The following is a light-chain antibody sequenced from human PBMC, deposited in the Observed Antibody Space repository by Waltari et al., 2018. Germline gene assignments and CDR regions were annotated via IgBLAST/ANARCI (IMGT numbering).Light chain of an antibody. Sequence: DIVMTQSPDSLAVSLGERATINCKSSQSVLYSSNHKNYLAWYQQNTGQPPKLLIYWASTRESGVPGRLRSSWSGTDFTLTISGLQAEDVAVYYCQQYYSIPWTFGQGTKVEIK. V-gene: IGKV4-1*01. CDR3: QQYYSIPWT. CDR1: QSVLYSSNHKNY. J-gene: IGKJ1*01. CDR2: WAS.